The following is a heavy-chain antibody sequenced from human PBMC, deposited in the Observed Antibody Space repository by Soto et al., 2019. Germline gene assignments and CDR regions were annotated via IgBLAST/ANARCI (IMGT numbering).Heavy chain of an antibody. D-gene: IGHD4-17*01. CDR3: ARSVVTRLDY. J-gene: IGHJ4*02. CDR1: GFTFSSYS. Sequence: PGRSLRLSCAASGFTFSSYSMNWVRQAPGKGLEWVSSISSSSSYIYYADSVKGRFTISRDNAKNSLYLQMNSLRAEDTAVYYCARSVVTRLDYWGQGNLVTGSS. CDR2: ISSSSSYI. V-gene: IGHV3-21*01.